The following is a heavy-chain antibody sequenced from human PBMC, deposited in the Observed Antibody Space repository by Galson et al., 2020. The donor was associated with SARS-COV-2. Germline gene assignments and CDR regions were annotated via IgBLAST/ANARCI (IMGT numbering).Heavy chain of an antibody. J-gene: IGHJ4*02. Sequence: GESLKISCATSGFSFSKAWMSWVRQAPGKGLEWVGRIKSKAAGGTANYAAAVKDRFTISRDDSENTLYLQMNSLKAEDTAVYYCTTGSLVVFTSAEDHWGQGTLVTVSS. V-gene: IGHV3-15*01. CDR2: IKSKAAGGTA. CDR3: TTGSLVVFTSAEDH. CDR1: GFSFSKAW. D-gene: IGHD2-8*02.